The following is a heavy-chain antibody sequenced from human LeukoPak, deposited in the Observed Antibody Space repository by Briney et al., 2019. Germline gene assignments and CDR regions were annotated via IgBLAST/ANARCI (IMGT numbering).Heavy chain of an antibody. CDR2: ISYDGSNK. CDR3: ARDGNPFNGYSYFDY. D-gene: IGHD5-18*01. Sequence: GGSLRLSCAASGFTFSSYAMHWVRQAPGKGLGWVAVISYDGSNKYYADSVKGRFTISRDNSKNTLYLQMNSLRAEDTAVYYCARDGNPFNGYSYFDYWGQGTLVTVSS. J-gene: IGHJ4*02. CDR1: GFTFSSYA. V-gene: IGHV3-30*04.